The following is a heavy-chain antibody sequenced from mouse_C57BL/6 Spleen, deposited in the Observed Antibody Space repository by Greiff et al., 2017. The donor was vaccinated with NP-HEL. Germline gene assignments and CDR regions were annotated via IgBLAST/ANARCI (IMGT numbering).Heavy chain of an antibody. Sequence: QVQLQQPGAELVKPGASVKLSCKASGYTFTSYWMQWVKQRPGQGLEWIGEIDPSDSYTNYNQKFKGKATLTVDTSSSTAYMQLSSLTSEDSAVYYCARGELLHAIDYWGQGTSVTVSS. V-gene: IGHV1-50*01. D-gene: IGHD1-1*01. CDR2: IDPSDSYT. CDR1: GYTFTSYW. J-gene: IGHJ4*01. CDR3: ARGELLHAIDY.